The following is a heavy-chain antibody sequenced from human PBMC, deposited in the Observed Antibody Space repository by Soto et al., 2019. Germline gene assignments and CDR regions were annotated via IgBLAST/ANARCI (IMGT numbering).Heavy chain of an antibody. Sequence: LRLSCAASGFTFSSYGMHWVRQAPGKGLEWVAVISYDGSNKYYADSVKGRFTISRDNSKNAVYLQMSSLRAEDTAVYYCAKGGLYGDYTDSWGQGTLVTVSS. D-gene: IGHD3-16*01. J-gene: IGHJ4*02. CDR3: AKGGLYGDYTDS. CDR2: ISYDGSNK. V-gene: IGHV3-30*18. CDR1: GFTFSSYG.